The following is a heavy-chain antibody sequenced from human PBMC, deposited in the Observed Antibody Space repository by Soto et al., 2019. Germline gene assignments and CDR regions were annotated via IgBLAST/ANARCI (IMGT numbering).Heavy chain of an antibody. CDR3: TRSYGYTFGGSLDN. CDR2: IITAFGTT. Sequence: QVQLVQSGPEVKKPGSSVKVPCKASGDTFNSYVITWVRQAPGQGLEWLGGIITAFGTTSYAQNFQDRLTITAEEAATTDHMELSSLTSDDTAMYYCTRSYGYTFGGSLDNWGQGTLVTVSS. CDR1: GDTFNSYV. J-gene: IGHJ4*02. V-gene: IGHV1-69*01. D-gene: IGHD5-18*01.